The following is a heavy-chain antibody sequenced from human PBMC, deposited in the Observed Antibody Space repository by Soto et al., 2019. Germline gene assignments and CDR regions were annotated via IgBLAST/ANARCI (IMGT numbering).Heavy chain of an antibody. CDR2: ISASGRDT. CDR3: AKGKTSGWYYFDY. J-gene: IGHJ4*02. V-gene: IGHV3-23*01. Sequence: PGGSLRLSFVASGFTFSNYAMSWVRQAPGKGLEWVSGISASGRDTYYADSVKDRFTISRDSFKNTLYLQMNSLRAEDTGTYYCAKGKTSGWYYFDYWGQGALVTVSS. CDR1: GFTFSNYA. D-gene: IGHD6-19*01.